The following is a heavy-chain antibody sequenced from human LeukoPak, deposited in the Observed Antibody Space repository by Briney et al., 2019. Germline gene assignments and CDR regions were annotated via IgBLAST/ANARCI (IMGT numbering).Heavy chain of an antibody. V-gene: IGHV4-34*01. CDR1: GGSFSGYY. D-gene: IGHD2-21*01. Sequence: PSETLSLTCAVYGGSFSGYYWSWIRQPPGKGLEWIGEINHSGSTNYNPSLKSRVTISVDTSKNQFSLKLSSVTAADTAVYYCARWWRWGSLDYWGQGTLVTVSS. CDR3: ARWWRWGSLDY. CDR2: INHSGST. J-gene: IGHJ4*02.